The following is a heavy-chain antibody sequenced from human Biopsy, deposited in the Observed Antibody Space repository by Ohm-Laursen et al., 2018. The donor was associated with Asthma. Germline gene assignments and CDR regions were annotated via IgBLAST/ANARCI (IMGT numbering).Heavy chain of an antibody. CDR3: ARKAGSCISRTCYSLDF. V-gene: IGHV1-69*13. Sequence: ASVTVFCKSLGGTFNTYVIGWARQAPGQGLEWMGGINSVFGTTTYPQKFQDRVTITADDSTSTVYMELSSLRSEDTAVYYCARKAGSCISRTCYSLDFWGQGTLVTVSS. CDR1: GGTFNTYV. CDR2: INSVFGTT. D-gene: IGHD2-2*01. J-gene: IGHJ4*02.